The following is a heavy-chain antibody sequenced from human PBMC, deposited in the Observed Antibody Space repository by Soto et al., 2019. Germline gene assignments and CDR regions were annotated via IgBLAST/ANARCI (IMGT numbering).Heavy chain of an antibody. Sequence: QVQLVESGGGVVQPGRSLRLSCAASGFTFSSYGVHWFRQAPGKGLEWVAVISYDGSNKYYTDSVKGRFTISRDISKHTLYLQTNSRRAEDTAVYYCAKISPTYYDFWSGYTSFDYWGQGTLVTVSS. J-gene: IGHJ4*02. CDR3: AKISPTYYDFWSGYTSFDY. CDR1: GFTFSSYG. D-gene: IGHD3-3*01. V-gene: IGHV3-30*18. CDR2: ISYDGSNK.